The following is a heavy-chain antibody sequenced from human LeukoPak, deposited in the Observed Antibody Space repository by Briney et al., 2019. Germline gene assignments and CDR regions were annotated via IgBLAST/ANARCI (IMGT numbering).Heavy chain of an antibody. V-gene: IGHV4-34*01. CDR1: GGPFSGYF. CDR2: IHNSGTT. D-gene: IGHD3-10*01. J-gene: IGHJ4*02. Sequence: SETLSLTCAVSGGPFSGYFWSWIRQSSGKGLEWIGEIHNSGTTNYNPSLNSRATISEDTSKNPFYLNLSSVTAADTAVYYCARRYYYNLGSFPFDFWGQGTLVTVSS. CDR3: ARRYYYNLGSFPFDF.